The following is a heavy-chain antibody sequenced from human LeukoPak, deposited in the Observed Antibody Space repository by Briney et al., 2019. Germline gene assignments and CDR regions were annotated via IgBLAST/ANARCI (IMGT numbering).Heavy chain of an antibody. V-gene: IGHV3-73*01. CDR1: GFTFSRSA. CDR3: TRPDTTIFGGVIDY. D-gene: IGHD3-3*01. Sequence: GRAVRLSCAASGFTFSRSAMHGVRQASGKGLEGVGCVRRKANRHAPAYAAPVKGKFTISRADSKHMAYLHMNSLQAEATAVYYCTRPDTTIFGGVIDYWGQGTLVTVSS. CDR2: VRRKANRHAP. J-gene: IGHJ4*02.